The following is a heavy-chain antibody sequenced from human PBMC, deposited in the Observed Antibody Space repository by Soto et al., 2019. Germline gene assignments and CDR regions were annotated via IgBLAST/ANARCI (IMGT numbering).Heavy chain of an antibody. J-gene: IGHJ4*02. CDR2: IYYTGST. D-gene: IGHD3-9*01. V-gene: IGHV4-59*01. CDR3: ARTLVTGYSDS. CDR1: GGSISAYY. Sequence: SEALSITCTVSGGSISAYYWSWIRQPPGKGLEWIGRIYYTGSTNYNSSLGSRVTISVDTSRVHFSLRLSSVTAADTAVYYCARTLVTGYSDSWGQGALVTVSS.